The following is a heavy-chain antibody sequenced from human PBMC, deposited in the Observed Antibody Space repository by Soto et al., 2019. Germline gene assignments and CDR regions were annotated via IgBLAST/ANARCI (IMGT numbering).Heavy chain of an antibody. Sequence: PAETLSLTCAVYGGSFNSYCWNWVRQPPGKGLEWIGEVTPSGGSNYNPSLKSRVTISKDTSKNQFSLKLTSVTAADTAVYYCTTSGRRWPDAFDIWAQGAMVTVSS. V-gene: IGHV4-34*01. CDR3: TTSGRRWPDAFDI. CDR1: GGSFNSYC. J-gene: IGHJ3*02. D-gene: IGHD2-15*01. CDR2: VTPSGGS.